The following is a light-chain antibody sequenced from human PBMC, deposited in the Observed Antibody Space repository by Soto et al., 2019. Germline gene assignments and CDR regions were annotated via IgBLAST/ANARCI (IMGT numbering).Light chain of an antibody. Sequence: QSVLTQPASVSGSPGQSITISCTGTSSDVGTYNLVSWYQQHPGKAPKLMVYEGTKRPSGVSNRFSGSKSGNTASLTISGLQAEDEADYYCASLTTTSFVFGTGTKVTVL. CDR3: ASLTTTSFV. J-gene: IGLJ1*01. CDR1: SSDVGTYNL. V-gene: IGLV2-14*02. CDR2: EGT.